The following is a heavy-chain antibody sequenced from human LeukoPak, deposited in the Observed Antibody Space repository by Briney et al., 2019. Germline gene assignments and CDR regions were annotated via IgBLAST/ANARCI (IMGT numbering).Heavy chain of an antibody. J-gene: IGHJ4*02. CDR3: ARYPYDFWSGYYLPFDY. V-gene: IGHV3-23*01. CDR1: GFTFSSYA. CDR2: ISGSGGST. D-gene: IGHD3-3*01. Sequence: PGASLRLSCAASGFTFSSYAMSWVRQAPGKGLEWVSAISGSGGSTYYADSVKGRFTISRDNAKNSLYLQMNSLRAEDTAVYYCARYPYDFWSGYYLPFDYWGQGTLVTVSS.